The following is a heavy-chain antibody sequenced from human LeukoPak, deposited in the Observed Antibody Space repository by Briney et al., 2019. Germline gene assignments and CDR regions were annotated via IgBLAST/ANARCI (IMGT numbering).Heavy chain of an antibody. Sequence: PSETLSLTWTVSGGSISSYYWSWIRQPPGKGLEWIGYIYYSGGTNYNPSSKSRVTISVDTSKNQFSLKLSSVTAADTAVYYCAREAQQYSGSYYVDYWGQGTLVTVSS. J-gene: IGHJ4*02. CDR2: IYYSGGT. V-gene: IGHV4-59*01. CDR3: AREAQQYSGSYYVDY. D-gene: IGHD1-26*01. CDR1: GGSISSYY.